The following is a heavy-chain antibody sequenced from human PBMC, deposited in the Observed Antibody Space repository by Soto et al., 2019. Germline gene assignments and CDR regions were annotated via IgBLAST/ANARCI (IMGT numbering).Heavy chain of an antibody. CDR3: AAASLGVNYKQYYFDY. Sequence: EVQLVESGGGLVQPGGSLRLSCAASGFTFSNYWMSWVRQAPGKGLECVANIKQDGSEEYDVDSVKGRLTISRDNAKNAFYLQMNSLRAEHTAVYYCAAASLGVNYKQYYFDYWGQGTLVTVSS. J-gene: IGHJ4*02. D-gene: IGHD3-10*01. CDR2: IKQDGSEE. V-gene: IGHV3-7*01. CDR1: GFTFSNYW.